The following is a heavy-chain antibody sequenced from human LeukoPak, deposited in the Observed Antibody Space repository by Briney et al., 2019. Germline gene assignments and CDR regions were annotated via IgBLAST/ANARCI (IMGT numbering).Heavy chain of an antibody. D-gene: IGHD2-8*01. CDR2: IYYSGST. CDR3: AKSGSCTNGVCYTPNWFDP. V-gene: IGHV4-59*01. J-gene: IGHJ5*02. CDR1: GGSISSYY. Sequence: SETLSLTCTVSGGSISSYYWSWIRQPPGKGVEWIGYIYYSGSTNYNPSLKSRVTISVDTSKNQFSLKLSSVTAADTAVYYCAKSGSCTNGVCYTPNWFDPWGQGTLVTVSS.